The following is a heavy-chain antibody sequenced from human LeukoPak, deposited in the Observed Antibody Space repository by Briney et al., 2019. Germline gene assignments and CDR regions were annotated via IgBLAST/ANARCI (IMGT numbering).Heavy chain of an antibody. D-gene: IGHD1-26*01. CDR2: ISYDGSNQ. J-gene: IGHJ4*02. V-gene: IGHV3-30*18. Sequence: GGSLRLSCAASGFTFSSYGMHWVRQAPGKGLEWVAVISYDGSNQYYADSVKGRFTISRDNSKNTLYLQMNSLRGEDTAVYYCAKDLHVRGSWPFDYWGQGTLVTVSS. CDR1: GFTFSSYG. CDR3: AKDLHVRGSWPFDY.